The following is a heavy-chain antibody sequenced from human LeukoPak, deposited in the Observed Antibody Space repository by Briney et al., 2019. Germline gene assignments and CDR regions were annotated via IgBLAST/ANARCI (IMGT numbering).Heavy chain of an antibody. Sequence: GGSLRLSCAASGFTFSSYAMHWVRQAPGKGLEWVAVISYDGSNKYYADSVKGRFTISRDNSKNTLYLQMNSLRAEDTAVYYCARGGITVTTPFDYWGQGTLVTVSS. CDR3: ARGGITVTTPFDY. J-gene: IGHJ4*02. D-gene: IGHD4-11*01. CDR2: ISYDGSNK. CDR1: GFTFSSYA. V-gene: IGHV3-30-3*01.